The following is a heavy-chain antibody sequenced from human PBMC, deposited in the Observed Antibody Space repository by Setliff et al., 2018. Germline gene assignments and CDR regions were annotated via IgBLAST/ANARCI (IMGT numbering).Heavy chain of an antibody. CDR3: TTGLTDYDSGGYSRRPWFDP. Sequence: GGSLRLSCAASGFSSNDYCMTWVRQAPGKGLEWVANIKKDGGDRFYVDSVKGRFTISRDNAKNSVYLQMNSLRTEDTAVYYCTTGLTDYDSGGYSRRPWFDPWGQGTLVTAPQ. CDR2: IKKDGGDR. V-gene: IGHV3-7*01. D-gene: IGHD3-22*01. J-gene: IGHJ5*02. CDR1: GFSSNDYC.